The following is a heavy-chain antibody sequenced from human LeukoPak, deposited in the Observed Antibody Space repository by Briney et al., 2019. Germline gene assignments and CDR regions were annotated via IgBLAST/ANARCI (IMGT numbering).Heavy chain of an antibody. CDR2: TYYTSKWVN. Sequence: SQTLSLTCAISGDSVSSNGVAWNWIRQSPSRGLQWLGLTYYTSKWVNNYAVSVNARITISPAISKHQFSLQLNSVTPEDTAVYYCARGAWRSYDYWGQGTLVTVTS. J-gene: IGHJ4*02. CDR1: GDSVSSNGVA. CDR3: ARGAWRSYDY. V-gene: IGHV6-1*01.